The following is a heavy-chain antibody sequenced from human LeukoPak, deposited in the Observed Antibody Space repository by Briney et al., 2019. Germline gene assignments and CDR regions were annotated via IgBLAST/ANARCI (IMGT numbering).Heavy chain of an antibody. CDR3: ATAAYCGGDCYPDWYFDL. Sequence: ASVKVSCKVSGYTLTELSMHWVRQAPGKGLEWMGGFDPEDGATIYAQKFQGRVTMTEDTSTDTAYMELSSLRSEDTAVYYCATAAYCGGDCYPDWYFDLWGRGTLVTVSS. CDR2: FDPEDGAT. V-gene: IGHV1-24*01. CDR1: GYTLTELS. J-gene: IGHJ2*01. D-gene: IGHD2-21*02.